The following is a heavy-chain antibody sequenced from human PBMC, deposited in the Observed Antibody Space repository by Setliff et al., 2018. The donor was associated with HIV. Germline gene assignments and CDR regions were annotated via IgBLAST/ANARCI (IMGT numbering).Heavy chain of an antibody. CDR1: GFTFSSYG. J-gene: IGHJ4*02. V-gene: IGHV3-7*01. CDR2: INGDGGEK. Sequence: GGSLRLSCAASGFTFSSYGMHLVRQAPGKGLEWVANINGDGGEKYYVDSVRGRFTISRGNARNSLYLQMNSLRAEDTAMYYCAKAVRLELTLSSFDFWGQGTLVTVSS. D-gene: IGHD1-7*01. CDR3: AKAVRLELTLSSFDF.